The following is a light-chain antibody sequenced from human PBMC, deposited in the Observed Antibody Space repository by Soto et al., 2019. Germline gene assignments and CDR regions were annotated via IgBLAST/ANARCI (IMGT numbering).Light chain of an antibody. V-gene: IGKV1-33*01. J-gene: IGKJ2*01. CDR2: GAS. CDR3: QESDSFPYT. CDR1: QDINDY. Sequence: EIQMTQSPSSLSASLGDRVTITCQASQDINDYANWDQQKPGKAPRLLIYGASFLEVGVTSRFSGSGSGTHFPLTISSLQPEDVATYYCQESDSFPYTFGQRTRVEIK.